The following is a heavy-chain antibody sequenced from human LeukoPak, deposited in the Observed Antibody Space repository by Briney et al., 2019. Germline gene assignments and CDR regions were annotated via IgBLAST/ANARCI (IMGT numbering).Heavy chain of an antibody. CDR2: VGSGGGDI. CDR3: AKYAPPSTVITRYFDS. CDR1: GFTFSSYA. V-gene: IGHV3-23*01. J-gene: IGHJ4*02. D-gene: IGHD2/OR15-2a*01. Sequence: GGSLRPSCEAAGFTFSSYAMAWVRQAPGKGLEWVSVVGSGGGDIRYADSVKGRFTISRDNAKNMLYLQMNYLRVEDTAMYYCAKYAPPSTVITRYFDSWGQGAQVTVSS.